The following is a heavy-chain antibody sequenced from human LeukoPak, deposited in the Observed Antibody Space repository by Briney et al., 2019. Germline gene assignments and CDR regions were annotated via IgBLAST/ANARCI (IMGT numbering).Heavy chain of an antibody. D-gene: IGHD1-14*01. CDR1: GGTFSSYA. CDR2: IIPMFGAV. Sequence: ASVKFSCKASGGTFSSYAITWVREAPGQGLQWMGGIIPMFGAVNYAQKFQGRVTITADKSTGTAYMELSSLRSEDTAVYYCARGTRIGWFDPWGQGTLVTVSS. V-gene: IGHV1-69*06. J-gene: IGHJ5*02. CDR3: ARGTRIGWFDP.